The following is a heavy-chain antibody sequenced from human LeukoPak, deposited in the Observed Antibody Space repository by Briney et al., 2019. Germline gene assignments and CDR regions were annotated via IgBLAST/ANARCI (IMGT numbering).Heavy chain of an antibody. CDR1: GFTFSSYA. V-gene: IGHV3-30-3*01. CDR3: AGGGYSGYDANEDYYYYYGMDV. D-gene: IGHD5-12*01. J-gene: IGHJ6*02. Sequence: PGGSLRLSCAASGFTFSSYAMHWVRQAPGKGLEWVAVISYDGSNKYYADSVKGRFTISRDNSKNTLYLQMNSLRAEDTAVYYCAGGGYSGYDANEDYYYYYGMDVWGQGTTVTVPS. CDR2: ISYDGSNK.